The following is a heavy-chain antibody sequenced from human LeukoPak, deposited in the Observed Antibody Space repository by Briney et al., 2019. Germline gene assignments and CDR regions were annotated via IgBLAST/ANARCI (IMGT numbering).Heavy chain of an antibody. CDR2: ISGSGGST. V-gene: IGHV3-23*01. Sequence: GGSLRLSCAASGFTFSSYAMSWVRQAPGKGLEWVSAISGSGGSTYYADSVKGRFTISRDNSKNTLYLQMNSLRAEDTAVYYCAKLEGSSWDYYYYYMDVWAKGPRSPSP. J-gene: IGHJ6*03. CDR3: AKLEGSSWDYYYYYMDV. D-gene: IGHD6-13*01. CDR1: GFTFSSYA.